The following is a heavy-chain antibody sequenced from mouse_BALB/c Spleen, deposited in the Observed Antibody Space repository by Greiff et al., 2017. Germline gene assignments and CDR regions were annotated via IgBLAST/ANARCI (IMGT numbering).Heavy chain of an antibody. CDR2: IWAGGST. J-gene: IGHJ2*01. D-gene: IGHD4-1*01. Sequence: VQLQQSGPGLVAPSQSLSITCTVSGFSLTSYGVHWVRQPPGKGLEWLGVIWAGGSTNYNSALMSRLSISKDNSKSQVFLKMNSLQTDDTAMYYCARDRTGTYYFDYWGQGTTLTVSS. V-gene: IGHV2-9*02. CDR1: GFSLTSYG. CDR3: ARDRTGTYYFDY.